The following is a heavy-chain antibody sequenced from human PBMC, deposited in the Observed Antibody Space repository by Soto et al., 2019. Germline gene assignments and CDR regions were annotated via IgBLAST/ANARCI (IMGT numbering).Heavy chain of an antibody. Sequence: PSETLSLTCTVSGVSISSGGYYWSWIRQHPGKGLEWIGYIYYSGSTYYNPSLKSRVTISVDTSKNQFSLKLSSVTAADTAVYYCARDFGSIAAAGTRYWGQGTLVTVSS. CDR1: GVSISSGGYY. CDR2: IYYSGST. CDR3: ARDFGSIAAAGTRY. V-gene: IGHV4-31*03. J-gene: IGHJ4*02. D-gene: IGHD6-13*01.